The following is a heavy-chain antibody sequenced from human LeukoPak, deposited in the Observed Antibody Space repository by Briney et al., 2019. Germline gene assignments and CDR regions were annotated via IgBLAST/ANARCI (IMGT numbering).Heavy chain of an antibody. CDR3: ARGNNRGRYMDV. J-gene: IGHJ6*03. CDR1: GYTFTSYD. D-gene: IGHD1/OR15-1a*01. Sequence: ASVKVSCKASGYTFTSYDINWVRQATGQGLEWMGWMNPNSGNTGYAQKFQGRVTMTRKTSISTAYMELSSLRSEDTAVYYCARGNNRGRYMDVWGKGTTVTISS. CDR2: MNPNSGNT. V-gene: IGHV1-8*01.